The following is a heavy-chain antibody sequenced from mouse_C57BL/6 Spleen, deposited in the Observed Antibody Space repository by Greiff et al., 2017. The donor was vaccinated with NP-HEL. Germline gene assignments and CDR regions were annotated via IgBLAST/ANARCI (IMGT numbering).Heavy chain of an antibody. J-gene: IGHJ2*01. V-gene: IGHV1-53*01. D-gene: IGHD1-1*01. Sequence: VQLQQSGTELVKPGASVKLSCKASGYTFTSYWMHWVKQRPGQGLEWIGNINPSNGGTNYNEKYKSKAKLTVDKSSSTAYMQLSSLTSGDSAVYYWSRFVRRAGSSLDYWGQGTTLTVSS. CDR3: SRFVRRAGSSLDY. CDR2: INPSNGGT. CDR1: GYTFTSYW.